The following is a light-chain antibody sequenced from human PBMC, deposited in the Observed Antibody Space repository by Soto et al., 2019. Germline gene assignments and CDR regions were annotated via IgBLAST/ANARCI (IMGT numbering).Light chain of an antibody. CDR1: QSLDRDY. Sequence: IRVTKWRARVAACLGDRVTMTCRASQSLDRDYLAWYQQKPGKAPNLLIYAASTLQSGVPSRFSGSGSGTDFTLTISSLQPEDFATYYCQQSSSFPLTFGPGTKVDIK. J-gene: IGKJ3*01. V-gene: IGKV1-12*01. CDR2: AAS. CDR3: QQSSSFPLT.